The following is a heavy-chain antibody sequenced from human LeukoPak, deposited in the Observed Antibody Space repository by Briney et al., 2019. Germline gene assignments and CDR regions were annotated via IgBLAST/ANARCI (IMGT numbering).Heavy chain of an antibody. J-gene: IGHJ4*02. CDR2: ISYDGSNK. V-gene: IGHV3-30*18. D-gene: IGHD3-22*01. CDR3: AKGRSPYYGSSGYYLFDY. Sequence: GRSLRLSCAASGFTFSSYGMHWVRQAPGKGLEWVAVISYDGSNKYYADSVKGRFTISRDNSKNTLYLQMNSLRAEDTAVYYCAKGRSPYYGSSGYYLFDYWGQGTLVTVSS. CDR1: GFTFSSYG.